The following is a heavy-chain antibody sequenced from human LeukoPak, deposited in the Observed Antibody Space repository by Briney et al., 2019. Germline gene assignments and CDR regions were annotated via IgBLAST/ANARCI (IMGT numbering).Heavy chain of an antibody. CDR1: GYTFTSYD. J-gene: IGHJ4*02. CDR3: ARGVGSSGWYDY. D-gene: IGHD6-19*01. CDR2: MNPNSGNT. Sequence: AASVKVSCKASGYTFTSYDINWVRQATGQGLEWMGWMNPNSGNTGYAQKFQGRVTMTRNTSISTAYMELSSLRSEDTAVYYCARGVGSSGWYDYWGQGTLVTVSS. V-gene: IGHV1-8*01.